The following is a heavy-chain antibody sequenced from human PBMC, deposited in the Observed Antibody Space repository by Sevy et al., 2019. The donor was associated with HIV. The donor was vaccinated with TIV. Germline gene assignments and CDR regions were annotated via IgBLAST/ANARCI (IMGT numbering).Heavy chain of an antibody. Sequence: GGSLRLSCTASGFTFSSYAMHWVRQAPGKGLEWVAVISYDGSNKYYAYSVKGRFTISRDNSKNTLYLQMNSLRAEDTAVYYCARDVSGDDNYWGQGTLVTVSS. CDR3: ARDVSGDDNY. CDR2: ISYDGSNK. V-gene: IGHV3-30-3*01. D-gene: IGHD3-10*01. CDR1: GFTFSSYA. J-gene: IGHJ4*02.